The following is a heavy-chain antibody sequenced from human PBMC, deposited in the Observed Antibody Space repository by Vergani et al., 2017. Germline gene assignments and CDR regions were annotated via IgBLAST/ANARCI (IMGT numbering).Heavy chain of an antibody. CDR1: GGTFSTYA. J-gene: IGHJ4*02. V-gene: IGHV1-69*01. CDR2: IIPILGTA. D-gene: IGHD3-3*01. CDR3: ATSGKSITIFGVVTLSVYY. Sequence: QVQLVQSGAEVKKPGSSVKVSCKASGGTFSTYAISWVRQAPGQGLEWMGGIIPILGTANYEQNFQGRVTITADESTSTAYMELSSLRSEDTAVYYCATSGKSITIFGVVTLSVYYWGQGTLVTVSS.